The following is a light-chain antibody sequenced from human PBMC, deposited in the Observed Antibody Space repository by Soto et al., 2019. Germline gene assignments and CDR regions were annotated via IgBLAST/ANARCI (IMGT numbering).Light chain of an antibody. J-gene: IGKJ1*01. V-gene: IGKV3-15*01. CDR1: QSVSRS. Sequence: EIVMTQSPATLSVSPGEGATLSCRASQSVSRSLAWYQQKPGQAARLLIYGASTRATGIPARFSGSGSGTEFTLTISSLQSEDFAVYYCLQYSNWPWTFGQGTKVEIK. CDR3: LQYSNWPWT. CDR2: GAS.